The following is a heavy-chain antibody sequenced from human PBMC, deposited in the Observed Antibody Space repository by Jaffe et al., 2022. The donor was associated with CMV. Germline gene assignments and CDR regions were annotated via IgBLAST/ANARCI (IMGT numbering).Heavy chain of an antibody. D-gene: IGHD3-22*01. Sequence: EVQLLESGGGLVQPGGSLRLSCAASGFTFTSYGMSWVRQAPGKGLEWISAMSGSGRNTYYADSVKGRFSISRDNSKNTLYLQMNSLRAEDTAVYYCAKGAYSSSYYSRVDVWGQGTTVTVSS. J-gene: IGHJ6*02. CDR3: AKGAYSSSYYSRVDV. CDR2: MSGSGRNT. CDR1: GFTFTSYG. V-gene: IGHV3-23*01.